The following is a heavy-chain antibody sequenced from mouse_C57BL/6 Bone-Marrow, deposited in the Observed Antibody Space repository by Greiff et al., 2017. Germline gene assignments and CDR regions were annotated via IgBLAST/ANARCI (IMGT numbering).Heavy chain of an antibody. Sequence: QVQLKESGAELVKPGASVKLSCTASGYTFTTYPIEWMKQNHGKSLEWIGNFHPYNDDTKYNEKFKGKATLTVEKSSNTVYLELSRLTSYDSAVYYCARSSTFFYYFYYWGQGTTLTVSS. CDR1: GYTFTTYP. J-gene: IGHJ2*01. CDR3: ARSSTFFYYFYY. D-gene: IGHD5-1*01. CDR2: FHPYNDDT. V-gene: IGHV1-47*01.